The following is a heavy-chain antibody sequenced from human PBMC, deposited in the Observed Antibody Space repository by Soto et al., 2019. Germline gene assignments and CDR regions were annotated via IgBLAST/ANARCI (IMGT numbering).Heavy chain of an antibody. CDR3: LGHGSGLHRILY. V-gene: IGHV3-48*01. J-gene: IGHJ4*02. CDR1: GFTFSSYS. D-gene: IGHD3-10*01. Sequence: EVQLVESGGGLVQPGGSLRLSCAASGFTFSSYSMNWVRQAPGKGLEWVSYISSSSSTIYYADSVKGRFTISRDNAQNSLSLQMNSVRAEDTAVYYCLGHGSGLHRILYWGQGTLVPVSS. CDR2: ISSSSSTI.